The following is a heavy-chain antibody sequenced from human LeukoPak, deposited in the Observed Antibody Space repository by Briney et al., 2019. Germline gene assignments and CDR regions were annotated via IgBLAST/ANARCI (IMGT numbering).Heavy chain of an antibody. CDR1: GGSLSGYY. CDR2: INHSGST. D-gene: IGHD6-13*01. V-gene: IGHV4-34*01. J-gene: IGHJ4*02. CDR3: ARGEAAGPSGGY. Sequence: PSETLSPTCAVYGGSLSGYYCSWIRQPPGKGREWIGEINHSGSTKYNPSLKSRVTISVDTSKNQCSLKLSSVTAADTAVYYCARGEAAGPSGGYWGQGTLVTVSS.